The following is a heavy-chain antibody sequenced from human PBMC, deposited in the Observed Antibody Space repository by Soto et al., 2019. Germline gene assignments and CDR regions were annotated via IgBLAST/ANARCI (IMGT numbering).Heavy chain of an antibody. V-gene: IGHV3-33*01. CDR3: ARDLSDY. J-gene: IGHJ4*02. CDR2: VYYDGSNQ. Sequence: QVQLVESGGGVVQPGTSLRLSCAASGFTFKNYGMHWVRQAPGKGLEWVAIVYYDGSNQYYADSVKGRFTISRDNSKNTLYLQMNSLRVDDTAMYYCARDLSDYWGQGTLDTVSS. CDR1: GFTFKNYG.